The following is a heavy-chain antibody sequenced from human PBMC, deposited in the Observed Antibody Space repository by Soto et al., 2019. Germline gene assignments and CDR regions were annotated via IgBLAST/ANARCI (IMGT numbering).Heavy chain of an antibody. CDR1: GYTFTSYY. CDR3: ARDLACSSTSCPGHYYGMDV. V-gene: IGHV1-46*01. Sequence: ASVKVSCKASGYTFTSYYMHWGRQAPGQGLEWMGIINPSGGSTSYAQKFQGRVTMTRDTSTSTVYMELSSLRSEDTAVYYCARDLACSSTSCPGHYYGMDVWGQGTTVTVSS. D-gene: IGHD2-2*01. J-gene: IGHJ6*02. CDR2: INPSGGST.